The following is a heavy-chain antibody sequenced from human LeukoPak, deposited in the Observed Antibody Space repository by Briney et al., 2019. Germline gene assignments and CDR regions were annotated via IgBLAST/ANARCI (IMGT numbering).Heavy chain of an antibody. J-gene: IGHJ5*02. V-gene: IGHV3-48*01. CDR1: GFTFSSYS. D-gene: IGHD3-9*01. CDR3: AKSHYDILTDSWFDP. CDR2: ISSSSSTI. Sequence: RPGGSLRLSCAASGFTFSSYSMNWVRQAPGKGLEWVSYISSSSSTIYYADSVKGRFTISRDNSKNTLYLQMNSLRAEDTAVYYCAKSHYDILTDSWFDPWGQGTLVTVSS.